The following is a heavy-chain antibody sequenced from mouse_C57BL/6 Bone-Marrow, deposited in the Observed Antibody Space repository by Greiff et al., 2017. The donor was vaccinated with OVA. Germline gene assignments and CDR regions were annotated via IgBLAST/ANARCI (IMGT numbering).Heavy chain of an antibody. D-gene: IGHD2-1*01. V-gene: IGHV1-55*01. J-gene: IGHJ3*01. CDR1: GYTFTSYW. CDR3: ARGVYYGNYIYY. Sequence: QVQLQQPGAELVKPGASVKMSCKASGYTFTSYWITWVKQRPGQGLEWIGDIYPGSGSTKYNEKFKSKATLTVDTSSSTAYMQLSSLTSEDSAVYYCARGVYYGNYIYYWGQGTLVTVSA. CDR2: IYPGSGST.